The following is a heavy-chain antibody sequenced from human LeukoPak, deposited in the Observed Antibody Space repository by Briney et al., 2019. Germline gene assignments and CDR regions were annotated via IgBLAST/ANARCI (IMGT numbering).Heavy chain of an antibody. CDR2: ISGGGGNT. CDR3: ANADPVTRGFDY. D-gene: IGHD4-11*01. Sequence: WGSLRLSCAASGFTFCNYAMSWVRPAPGKGVGWVSTISGGGGNTYYADSVKGRFTISRDNSKNTLYLQMNSLRAEDTAVYYCANADPVTRGFDYWGQGSLVTVSS. J-gene: IGHJ4*02. V-gene: IGHV3-23*01. CDR1: GFTFCNYA.